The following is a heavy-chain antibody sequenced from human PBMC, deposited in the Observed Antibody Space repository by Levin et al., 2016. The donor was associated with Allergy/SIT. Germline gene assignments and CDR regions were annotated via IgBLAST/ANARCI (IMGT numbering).Heavy chain of an antibody. D-gene: IGHD3-3*01. Sequence: GGSLRLSCAASGFTFSSYSMNWVRQAPGKGLEWVSSISSSSSYIYYADSVKGRFTISRDNAKNSLYLQMNSLRAEDTAVYYCARAGYDFWSGYWPFDYWGQGTLVTVSS. CDR3: ARAGYDFWSGYWPFDY. V-gene: IGHV3-21*01. CDR1: GFTFSSYS. J-gene: IGHJ4*02. CDR2: ISSSSSYI.